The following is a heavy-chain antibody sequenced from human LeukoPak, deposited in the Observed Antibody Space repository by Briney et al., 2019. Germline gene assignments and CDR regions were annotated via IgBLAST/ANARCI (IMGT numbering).Heavy chain of an antibody. CDR1: GYTFSSYG. J-gene: IGHJ4*02. CDR3: ARQVDTSMALPDY. D-gene: IGHD5-18*01. V-gene: IGHV1-18*01. CDR2: ISAYNGNT. Sequence: ASVKASCKASGYTFSSYGVSWVRQAPGQGLEWMGWISAYNGNTNYAQKHRGRVTMTTDTSTSTAYMEVRSLRSDDTAIYYCARQVDTSMALPDYWGQGTLVTVSS.